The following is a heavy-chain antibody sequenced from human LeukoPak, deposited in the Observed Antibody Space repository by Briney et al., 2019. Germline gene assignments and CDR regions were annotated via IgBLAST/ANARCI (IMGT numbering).Heavy chain of an antibody. D-gene: IGHD5-18*01. Sequence: GGSLRLSCAASGFTFSSYSMNWVRKAPGKGLEWVSSISISSSYIYYEDSLKGRFTISRDNANNSLYLQMNRLRAEDTAVYYCARATWIQLWLLDYWGQGTLVTVSS. V-gene: IGHV3-21*01. CDR3: ARATWIQLWLLDY. CDR2: ISISSSYI. J-gene: IGHJ4*02. CDR1: GFTFSSYS.